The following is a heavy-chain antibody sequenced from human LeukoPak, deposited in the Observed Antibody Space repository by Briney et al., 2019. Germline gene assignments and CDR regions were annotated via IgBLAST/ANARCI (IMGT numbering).Heavy chain of an antibody. CDR3: ARDLGSIATAGTETFDI. V-gene: IGHV3-21*01. Sequence: PGGSLRLSCAASGFTFSSYSINWVRQAPGKGLEWVSSISSGSSYISYADSVKGRFTIPRDNAKKSLYLQMNSLRAEDTAVYYFARDLGSIATAGTETFDIWGQGTMVTVSS. CDR2: ISSGSSYI. J-gene: IGHJ3*02. CDR1: GFTFSSYS. D-gene: IGHD6-13*01.